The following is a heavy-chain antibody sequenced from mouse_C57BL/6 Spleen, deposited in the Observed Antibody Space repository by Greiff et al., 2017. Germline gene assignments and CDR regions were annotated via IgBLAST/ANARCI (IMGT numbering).Heavy chain of an antibody. CDR1: GYTFTSYW. V-gene: IGHV1-55*01. CDR3: ARWDYGSNY. Sequence: VKLQESGAELVKPGASVKMSCKASGYTFTSYWITWVKQRPGQGLEWIGDIYPGSGSTNYNEKFKSKATLTVDTSSSTAYMQLSSLTSEDSAVYYCARWDYGSNYWGQGTTLTVSS. J-gene: IGHJ2*01. CDR2: IYPGSGST. D-gene: IGHD1-1*01.